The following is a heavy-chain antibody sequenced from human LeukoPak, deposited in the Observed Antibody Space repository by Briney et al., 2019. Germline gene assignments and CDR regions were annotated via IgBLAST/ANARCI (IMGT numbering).Heavy chain of an antibody. CDR1: GFTVSSNY. J-gene: IGHJ6*03. V-gene: IGHV3-66*01. Sequence: GGSLRLSCAASGFTVSSNYMSWVRQAPGKGLEWVSVIYSGGSTYYADSVKGRFTISRDNSENTLYLQMNSLRAEGTAVYYCAKDGDYDFWSGYYTSRYYYYVDVWGKGTTVTVSS. CDR3: AKDGDYDFWSGYYTSRYYYYVDV. D-gene: IGHD3-3*01. CDR2: IYSGGST.